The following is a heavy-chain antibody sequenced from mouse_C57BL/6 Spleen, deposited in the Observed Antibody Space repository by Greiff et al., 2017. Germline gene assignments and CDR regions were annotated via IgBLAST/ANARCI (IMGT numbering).Heavy chain of an antibody. Sequence: EVKLVESGGGLVQPGGSLSLSCAASGFTFTDYYMSWVRQPPGKALEWLGFIRNKANGYTTEYSASVKGRFTISRDNSQSILYLQMNALRAEDSATYYGARSNSSGYDGDAMDYWGQGTSVTVSS. CDR1: GFTFTDYY. D-gene: IGHD3-2*02. CDR3: ARSNSSGYDGDAMDY. V-gene: IGHV7-3*01. CDR2: IRNKANGYTT. J-gene: IGHJ4*01.